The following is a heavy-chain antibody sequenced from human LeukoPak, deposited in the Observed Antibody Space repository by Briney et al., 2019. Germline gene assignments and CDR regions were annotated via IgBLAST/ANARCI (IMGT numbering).Heavy chain of an antibody. CDR2: IQYDGNNK. V-gene: IGHV3-30*02. J-gene: IGHJ4*02. D-gene: IGHD6-19*01. CDR3: AKDLFPAVAISY. Sequence: GGSLRLSCAASGFTFSSYGMHWVRQAPGKGLEWVTFIQYDGNNKNYADSVKGRFTISRDNAKNSLYLQMNSLRAEDTAVYYCAKDLFPAVAISYWGQGTLVTVSS. CDR1: GFTFSSYG.